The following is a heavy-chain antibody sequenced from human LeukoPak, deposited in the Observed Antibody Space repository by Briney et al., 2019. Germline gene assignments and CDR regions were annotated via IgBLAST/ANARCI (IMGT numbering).Heavy chain of an antibody. CDR2: IYYSGST. D-gene: IGHD3-16*02. CDR3: ARVPYYDYVWGSYPDRWFDP. Sequence: SETLSLTCTVSGGSISSGDYYWSWIHQPPGKGLEWIGYIYYSGSTYYSPSLKSRVTISVDTSKNQFSLKLTSVTAADTAVYYCARVPYYDYVWGSYPDRWFDPWGQGTLVTVSS. CDR1: GGSISSGDYY. J-gene: IGHJ5*02. V-gene: IGHV4-30-4*01.